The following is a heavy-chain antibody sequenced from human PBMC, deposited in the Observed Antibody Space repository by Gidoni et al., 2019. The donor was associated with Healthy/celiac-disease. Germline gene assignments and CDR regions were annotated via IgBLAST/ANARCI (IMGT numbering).Heavy chain of an antibody. CDR2: ISGSGGST. J-gene: IGHJ4*02. Sequence: EVQLLESGGGLVQPGGSLRLYCAASGFTFSSYAMSWGRQAPGKGPEWVSAISGSGGSTYSADSVKGRFAITRDNSKNTLYLQMNSLRAEDTAVYYCATRPFYYFDYWSQGTLVTVSS. D-gene: IGHD2-2*01. V-gene: IGHV3-23*01. CDR3: ATRPFYYFDY. CDR1: GFTFSSYA.